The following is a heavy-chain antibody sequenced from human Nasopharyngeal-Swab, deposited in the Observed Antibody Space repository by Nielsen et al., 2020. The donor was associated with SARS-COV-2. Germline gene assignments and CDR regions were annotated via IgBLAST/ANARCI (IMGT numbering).Heavy chain of an antibody. J-gene: IGHJ6*02. CDR2: ISYDGIKK. V-gene: IGHV3-30*18. CDR3: AKDHQLIRNYYYYDMDV. Sequence: WIRQPPGKGLEWMAVISYDGIKKYYADSVKGRSTLSRDNSKNTLYLQMNSLRTEDTAVYYCAKDHQLIRNYYYYDMDVWGQGTTVTVSS. D-gene: IGHD2-8*01.